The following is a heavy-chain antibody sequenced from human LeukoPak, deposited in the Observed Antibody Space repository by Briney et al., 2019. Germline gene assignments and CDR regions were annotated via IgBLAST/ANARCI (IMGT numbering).Heavy chain of an antibody. CDR2: ISGSGGST. CDR1: GFTFSSYA. CDR3: AKDTGRGSGSYYRY. J-gene: IGHJ4*02. V-gene: IGHV3-23*01. D-gene: IGHD3-10*01. Sequence: GGSLRLSCAASGFTFSSYAMSWVRQAPGKRLEWVSAISGSGGSTYYADSVKGRFTISRDNSKNTLYLQMNSLRAEDTAVYYCAKDTGRGSGSYYRYWGQGTLVTVSS.